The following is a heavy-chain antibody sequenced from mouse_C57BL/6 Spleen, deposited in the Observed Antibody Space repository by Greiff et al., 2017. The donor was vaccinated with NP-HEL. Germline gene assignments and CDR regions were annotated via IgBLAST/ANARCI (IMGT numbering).Heavy chain of an antibody. V-gene: IGHV1-55*01. CDR1: GYTFTSYW. Sequence: QVHVKQPGAELVKPGASVKMSCKASGYTFTSYWITWVKQRPGQGLEWIGDIYPGSGSTNYNEKFKSKATLTVDTSSSTAYMQLSSLTSEDSAVYYCARHYYGSSQAWFAYWGQGTLVTVSA. J-gene: IGHJ3*01. CDR3: ARHYYGSSQAWFAY. D-gene: IGHD1-1*01. CDR2: IYPGSGST.